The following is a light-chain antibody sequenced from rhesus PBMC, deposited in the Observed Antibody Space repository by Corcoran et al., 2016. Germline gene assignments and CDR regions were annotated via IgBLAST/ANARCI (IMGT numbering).Light chain of an antibody. CDR2: DAS. Sequence: EIVLTQSPATLSLSPGERATLSCRASQSVSSSLAWYQQKPGQAPRLLNYDASSRATAIPDRFSGSGFGTDFSLPFSSLEPEEFGVYYCQQYSNWPTFGQGTKVEIK. CDR1: QSVSSS. J-gene: IGKJ1*01. CDR3: QQYSNWPT. V-gene: IGKV3-42*02.